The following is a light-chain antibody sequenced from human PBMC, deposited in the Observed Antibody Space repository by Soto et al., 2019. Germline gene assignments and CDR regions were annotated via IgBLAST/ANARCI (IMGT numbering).Light chain of an antibody. V-gene: IGLV4-69*01. CDR1: SGHSNYA. CDR2: LNSDGSH. Sequence: QSVLTQSPSASASLGASVKLTCTLSSGHSNYAIAWHQQQPEKGPRYLMKLNSDGSHRKGDGIPDRFSGSSPGAERYLTISSLRSEDEADYYCQTWGTGIRVFGTGTKLTVL. J-gene: IGLJ1*01. CDR3: QTWGTGIRV.